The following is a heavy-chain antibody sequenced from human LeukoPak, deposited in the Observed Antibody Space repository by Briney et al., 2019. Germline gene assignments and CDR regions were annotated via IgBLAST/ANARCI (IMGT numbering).Heavy chain of an antibody. V-gene: IGHV4-38-2*01. Sequence: PSETLSLTCAVSGYSISSGYYWGWIRQPPGKGLEWIGSIYHSGSTYYNPSLKSRVTISVDTSKNQFSLKLSSVTAADTAVYYCARLYNWSPYAFDIWGQGTMVTVSS. D-gene: IGHD1-1*01. CDR1: GYSISSGYY. CDR3: ARLYNWSPYAFDI. J-gene: IGHJ3*02. CDR2: IYHSGST.